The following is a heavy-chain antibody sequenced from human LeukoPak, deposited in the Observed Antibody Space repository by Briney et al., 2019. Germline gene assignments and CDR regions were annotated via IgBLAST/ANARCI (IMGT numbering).Heavy chain of an antibody. D-gene: IGHD5-18*01. CDR1: GFTFSSYG. Sequence: GGSLRLSCAASGFTFSSYGMHWVRQAPGKGLEGVAVISYDGSNKYYADSVKGRFTISRENSKNKLYMKMNSLRDEERGGYKCAKARIQLWLFDHYWGQGTLVTVSS. J-gene: IGHJ4*02. CDR2: ISYDGSNK. V-gene: IGHV3-30*18. CDR3: AKARIQLWLFDHY.